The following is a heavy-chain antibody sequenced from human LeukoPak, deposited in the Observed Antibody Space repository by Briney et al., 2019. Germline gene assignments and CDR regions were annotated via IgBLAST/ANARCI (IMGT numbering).Heavy chain of an antibody. Sequence: GXEGGAVISYDGSNKYYGDSVKGRFTISRDNSKNTLYLQMNSLRADDTAVYYCARGITYSLDYWGQGTLVTVSS. D-gene: IGHD1-20*01. J-gene: IGHJ4*02. CDR3: ARGITYSLDY. V-gene: IGHV3-30-3*01. CDR2: ISYDGSNK.